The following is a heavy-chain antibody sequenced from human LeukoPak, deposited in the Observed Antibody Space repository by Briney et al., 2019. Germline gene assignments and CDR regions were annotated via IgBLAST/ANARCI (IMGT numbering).Heavy chain of an antibody. Sequence: PGGSLRLSCAASGFTVSSNYMSWARQAPGKGLEWVSILYSGGNTYYADSVKGRFTISRDKSKNTLYLQMNSLRAEDTAVYYCARDWDSGWYFGYWGQGTLVTVSS. CDR3: ARDWDSGWYFGY. D-gene: IGHD6-19*01. CDR2: LYSGGNT. CDR1: GFTVSSNY. V-gene: IGHV3-66*01. J-gene: IGHJ4*02.